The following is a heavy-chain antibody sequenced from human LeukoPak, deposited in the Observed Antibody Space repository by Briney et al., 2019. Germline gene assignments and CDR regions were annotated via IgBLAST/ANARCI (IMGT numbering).Heavy chain of an antibody. CDR3: HLVSGYASEFDP. D-gene: IGHD5-12*01. CDR1: GGSISSYH. J-gene: IGHJ5*02. V-gene: IGHV4-59*05. Sequence: WETLSLTCTVSGGSISSYHWSWIRQPPGKGLEWIGSIYYSGSTYYNPSLKSRVTISVDTSKNQFSLKLSSVTAADTAVYYCHLVSGYASEFDPWGQGTLVTVSS. CDR2: IYYSGST.